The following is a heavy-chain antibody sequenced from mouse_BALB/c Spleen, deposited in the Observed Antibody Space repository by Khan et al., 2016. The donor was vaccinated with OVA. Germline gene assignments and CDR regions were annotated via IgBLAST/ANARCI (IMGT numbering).Heavy chain of an antibody. CDR1: GYSITSDYA. CDR2: ISYSGST. V-gene: IGHV3-2*02. Sequence: VQLKESGPGLVKPSQSLSLTCTVTGYSITSDYAWNWIRQFPGNKLEWMGYISYSGSTSYNPSLKSRISITRDTSKNQFFLQLNSVTTEDTATHYCARAHYYGYGTMDYWGQGTSVTVSS. J-gene: IGHJ4*01. CDR3: ARAHYYGYGTMDY. D-gene: IGHD1-2*01.